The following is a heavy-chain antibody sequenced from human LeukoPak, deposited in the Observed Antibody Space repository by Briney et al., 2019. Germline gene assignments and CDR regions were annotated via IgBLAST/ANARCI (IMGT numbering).Heavy chain of an antibody. CDR3: ASGLSSSLSSSWGAEYFQH. D-gene: IGHD6-13*01. V-gene: IGHV3-53*01. CDR2: IYSGGST. J-gene: IGHJ1*01. CDR1: GFTVSSNY. Sequence: GGSLRLSCAASGFTVSSNYMSWVRQAPGKGLEWVSIIYSGGSTYYADSVKGRFTISRDNSKNTLYLQMNSLRAEDTAVYYCASGLSSSLSSSWGAEYFQHWGQGTLVTVSS.